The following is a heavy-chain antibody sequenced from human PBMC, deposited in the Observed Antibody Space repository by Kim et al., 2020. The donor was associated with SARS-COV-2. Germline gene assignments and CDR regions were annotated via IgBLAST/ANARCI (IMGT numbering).Heavy chain of an antibody. V-gene: IGHV3-33*06. D-gene: IGHD6-13*01. CDR2: IWYDGSNK. CDR1: GFTFSSYG. CDR3: AKELSSIAAAGYYYYGMDV. J-gene: IGHJ6*02. Sequence: GGSLRLSCAASGFTFSSYGMHWVRQAPGKGLEWVAVIWYDGSNKYYADSVKGRFTISRDNSKNTLYLQMNSLRAEDTAVYYCAKELSSIAAAGYYYYGMDVWGQGTTVTVSS.